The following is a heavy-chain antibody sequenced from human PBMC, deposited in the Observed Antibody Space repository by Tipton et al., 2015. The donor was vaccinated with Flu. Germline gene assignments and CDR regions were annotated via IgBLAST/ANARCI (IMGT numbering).Heavy chain of an antibody. CDR3: ASPRITRVQGVGWFDP. V-gene: IGHV4-39*07. Sequence: LRLSCTVSGGSISSSSYYWGWIRQPPGKGLEWIGSIYYSGSTYYNPSLKSRVTISVDTSKNQFSLKLSSVTAADTAVYYCASPRITRVQGVGWFDPWGQGTLVTVSS. CDR1: GGSISSSSYY. J-gene: IGHJ5*02. D-gene: IGHD3-10*01. CDR2: IYYSGST.